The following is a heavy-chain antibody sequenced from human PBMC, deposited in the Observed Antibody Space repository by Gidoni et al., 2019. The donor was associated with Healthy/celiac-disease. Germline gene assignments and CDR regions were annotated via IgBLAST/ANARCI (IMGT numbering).Heavy chain of an antibody. D-gene: IGHD2-2*01. CDR3: ARARGSEHIVVVPAATYYYYGMDV. CDR2: INAGNGNT. CDR1: GYTFTSYA. Sequence: QVQLVQSGAEVKKPGASVKVSCKASGYTFTSYAMHWVRQAPGQRLEWMGWINAGNGNTKYSQKFQGRVTITRDTSASTAYMELSSLRSEDTAVYYCARARGSEHIVVVPAATYYYYGMDVWGQGTTVTVSS. V-gene: IGHV1-3*01. J-gene: IGHJ6*02.